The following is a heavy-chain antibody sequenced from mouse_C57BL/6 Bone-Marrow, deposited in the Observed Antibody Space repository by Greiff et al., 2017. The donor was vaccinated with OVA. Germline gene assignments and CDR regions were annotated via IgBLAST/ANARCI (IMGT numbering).Heavy chain of an antibody. Sequence: QVTLKESGPGILRSSQTLSLTCSFSGFSLSTSGMGVSWIRQPSGKGLEWLAHIYWDDDKRYNPSLKSRLTISKDTSRNQVFLKITSVDTADTATYYCARLYVKGFDYWGQGTTLTVSS. CDR2: IYWDDDK. CDR3: ARLYVKGFDY. V-gene: IGHV8-12*01. CDR1: GFSLSTSGMG. J-gene: IGHJ2*01.